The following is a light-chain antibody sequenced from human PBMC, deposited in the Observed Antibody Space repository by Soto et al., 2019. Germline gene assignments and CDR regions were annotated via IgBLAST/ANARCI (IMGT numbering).Light chain of an antibody. CDR2: VAS. Sequence: DNQMTQSPSSLSASVGDRVTISCQASHDVRNYLNWYQQKPGKAPKLLIHVASSLETGVPSSGRGGGSGTDCTFTISNRKPEEVATYYCQQSDNLPLTFGGGTKVE. V-gene: IGKV1-33*01. J-gene: IGKJ4*01. CDR3: QQSDNLPLT. CDR1: HDVRNY.